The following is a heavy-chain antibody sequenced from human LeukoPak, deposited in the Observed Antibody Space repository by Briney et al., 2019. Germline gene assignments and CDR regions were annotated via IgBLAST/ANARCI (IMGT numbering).Heavy chain of an antibody. J-gene: IGHJ3*02. V-gene: IGHV4-39*07. CDR3: ARDQRAFDI. CDR2: IYYSGST. Sequence: PGGSLTLSCAASGFTFSDYVMHWVRQAPGKGLEWIGSIYYSGSTYYNPSLKSRVTISVDTSKNQFSLKLSSVTAADTAVYYCARDQRAFDIWGQGTMVTVSS. CDR1: GFTFSDYV.